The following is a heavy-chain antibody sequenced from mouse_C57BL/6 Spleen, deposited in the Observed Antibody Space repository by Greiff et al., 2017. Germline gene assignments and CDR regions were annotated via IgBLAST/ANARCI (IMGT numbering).Heavy chain of an antibody. CDR2: IDPEDGDT. J-gene: IGHJ3*01. V-gene: IGHV14-1*01. Sequence: VHVKQSGAELVRPGASVKLSCTASGFNIKDYYMHWVKQRPEQGLEWIGRIDPEDGDTEYAPKFQGKATMTADTSSNTAYLQLSSLTSEDTAVYYCTTEDEGGSSGAYWGQGTLVTVSA. D-gene: IGHD1-1*02. CDR3: TTEDEGGSSGAY. CDR1: GFNIKDYY.